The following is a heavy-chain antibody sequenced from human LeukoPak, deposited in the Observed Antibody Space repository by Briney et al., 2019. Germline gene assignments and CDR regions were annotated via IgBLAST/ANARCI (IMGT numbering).Heavy chain of an antibody. Sequence: ASVKVSCKASGYTFTSYGISWVRQAPGQGLEWMGWISAYNGNTNYAQKLQGRVTMTTDTSTSTAYMELRSLRSDDTAVYYCATFENYYDSSGYYNDAFDIWGQGTMVTVSS. J-gene: IGHJ3*02. D-gene: IGHD3-22*01. V-gene: IGHV1-18*01. CDR3: ATFENYYDSSGYYNDAFDI. CDR1: GYTFTSYG. CDR2: ISAYNGNT.